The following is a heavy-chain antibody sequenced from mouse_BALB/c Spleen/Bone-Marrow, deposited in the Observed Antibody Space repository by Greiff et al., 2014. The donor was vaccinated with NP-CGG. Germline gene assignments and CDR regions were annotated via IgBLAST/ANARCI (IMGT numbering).Heavy chain of an antibody. Sequence: VQLKESGAKLVKPGASVKLSCTASGFNIKDTYMHWVKQRPEQGLEWIGRIDPANGNTKYDPKFQGKATITADTSSNTAYLQLSGLTSEDTAVYCCAPYYYGSSQFAYWGQGTLVTVSA. J-gene: IGHJ3*01. CDR2: IDPANGNT. CDR1: GFNIKDTY. D-gene: IGHD1-1*01. CDR3: APYYYGSSQFAY. V-gene: IGHV14-3*02.